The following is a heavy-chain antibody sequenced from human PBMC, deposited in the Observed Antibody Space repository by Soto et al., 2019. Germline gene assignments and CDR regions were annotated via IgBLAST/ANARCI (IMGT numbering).Heavy chain of an antibody. CDR1: GGSISSGGYS. V-gene: IGHV4-30-2*01. D-gene: IGHD2-15*01. CDR2: IYHSGST. Sequence: SETLSLTCAVSGGSISSGGYSWSWIRQPPGKGLDWIGYIYHSGSTYYNPSLKSRVTISVDRSKNQFSLKLSSVTAADTAVYYCAGRRYCSGGSCYYRKSWFDPWGQGTLVTVSS. CDR3: AGRRYCSGGSCYYRKSWFDP. J-gene: IGHJ5*02.